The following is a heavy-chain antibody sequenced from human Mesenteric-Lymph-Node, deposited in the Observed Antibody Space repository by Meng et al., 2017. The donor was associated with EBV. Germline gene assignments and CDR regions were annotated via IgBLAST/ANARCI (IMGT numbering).Heavy chain of an antibody. D-gene: IGHD3-3*02. CDR3: ARGAIFGIVITYFDY. V-gene: IGHV4-34*02. CDR2: TSQSGDT. Sequence: QGEQTQWGPRLLGPSGSLSLRCEASGGSFSGYHWSWIRQPPGKGLEYIGETSQSGDTTYNPSLKSRVTISVDRSRNQFSLKMASVTAADTAVYYCARGAIFGIVITYFDYWSQGTLVTVSS. CDR1: GGSFSGYH. J-gene: IGHJ4*02.